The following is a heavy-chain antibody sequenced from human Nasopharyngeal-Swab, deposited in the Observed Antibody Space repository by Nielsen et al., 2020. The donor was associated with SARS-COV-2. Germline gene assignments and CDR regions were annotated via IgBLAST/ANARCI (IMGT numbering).Heavy chain of an antibody. V-gene: IGHV4-31*03. CDR3: ARGGYYGSGSMDV. J-gene: IGHJ6*02. D-gene: IGHD3-10*01. CDR2: IYYSGST. Sequence: LRLSCTVSGGSISSGGYYWSWIRQHPGKGLEWIGYIYYSGSTHYNPSLKSRVTISIDTSKNQFSLKLSSVTAADTAVYYCARGGYYGSGSMDVWGQGTTVTISS. CDR1: GGSISSGGYY.